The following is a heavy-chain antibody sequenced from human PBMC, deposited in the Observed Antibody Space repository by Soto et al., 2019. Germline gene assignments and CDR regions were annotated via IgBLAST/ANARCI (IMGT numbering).Heavy chain of an antibody. D-gene: IGHD4-17*01. Sequence: HVQLVESGGGVVQPGRSLRLSCAASGFTFSSYGMHWVRQAPGKGLEWVAVIWYDGSNKYYADSVKGRFTSSRDNSKNKLYLQMNSLRAEDTAVYYCARDWGTSYGGNSRDFDYWGQGTLVTVSS. J-gene: IGHJ4*02. CDR2: IWYDGSNK. V-gene: IGHV3-33*01. CDR1: GFTFSSYG. CDR3: ARDWGTSYGGNSRDFDY.